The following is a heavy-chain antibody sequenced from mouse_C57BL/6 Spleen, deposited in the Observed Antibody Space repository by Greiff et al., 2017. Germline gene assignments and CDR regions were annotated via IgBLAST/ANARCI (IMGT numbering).Heavy chain of an antibody. CDR2: INPSNGGT. D-gene: IGHD1-1*01. V-gene: IGHV1-53*01. CDR1: GYTFTSYW. CDR3: ARSNYGSSYDFDY. J-gene: IGHJ2*01. Sequence: QVQLQQPGTELVKPGASVKLSCKASGYTFTSYWMHWVKQRPGQGLEWIGNINPSNGGTNYNEKLKSKATLTVYKSSSTAYMQLSSLTSEDSAVYYCARSNYGSSYDFDYWGQGTTLTVSS.